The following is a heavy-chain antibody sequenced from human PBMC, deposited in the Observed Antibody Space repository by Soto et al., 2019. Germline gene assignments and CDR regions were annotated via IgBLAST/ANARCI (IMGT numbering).Heavy chain of an antibody. CDR3: ANLAGGIVAAGTFGWFDP. CDR2: ISSSSSTI. D-gene: IGHD6-13*01. J-gene: IGHJ5*02. CDR1: GFTFSRYS. Sequence: EVQLVESGGGLVQPGGSLRLSCAASGFTFSRYSMNWVRQAPGKGLEWVSYISSSSSTIYYADSVKGRFTISRDNAKNSLYLQMNSLREEDTAVYYCANLAGGIVAAGTFGWFDPWGQGTLVTVSS. V-gene: IGHV3-48*02.